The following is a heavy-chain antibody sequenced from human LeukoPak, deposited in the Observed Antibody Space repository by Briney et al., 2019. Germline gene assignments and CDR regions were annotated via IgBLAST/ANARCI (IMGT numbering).Heavy chain of an antibody. CDR3: ARAWFGRVGATIYGY. Sequence: GGSLRLSCAASGFTFSSYWMSWVRQAPGKGLEWVANIKQDGSEKYYVDSVKGRFTISGNNAKNSLYLQMNSLRAEDTAVYYCARAWFGRVGATIYGYWGQGTLVTVSS. CDR2: IKQDGSEK. J-gene: IGHJ4*02. CDR1: GFTFSSYW. D-gene: IGHD1-26*01. V-gene: IGHV3-7*01.